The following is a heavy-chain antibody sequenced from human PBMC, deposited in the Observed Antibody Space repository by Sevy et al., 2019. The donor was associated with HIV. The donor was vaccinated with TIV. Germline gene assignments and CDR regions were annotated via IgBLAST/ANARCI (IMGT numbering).Heavy chain of an antibody. V-gene: IGHV3-33*01. J-gene: IGHJ4*02. D-gene: IGHD3-22*01. CDR1: GFTFSNYG. CDR3: ARGGDFNDRSAKRDFDY. Sequence: GGSLRLSCAASGFTFSNYGMHWVRQAPGKGLEWVAVIWNDGSNKYYADSVKGRFTFSGDNSKNTLYLQMNSLRVEDTAVYFCARGGDFNDRSAKRDFDYWGQGTLVTVSS. CDR2: IWNDGSNK.